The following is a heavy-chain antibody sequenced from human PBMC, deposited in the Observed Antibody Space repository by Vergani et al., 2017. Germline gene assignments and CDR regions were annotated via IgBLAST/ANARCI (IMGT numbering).Heavy chain of an antibody. D-gene: IGHD1-26*01. J-gene: IGHJ4*02. V-gene: IGHV1-69*02. Sequence: QVHLEQSGTEVKKPGSSVKVSCKVSGDIFNNYTVTWVRQAPGQGLEWMGRIIPIIRLATSAQKFQDRVKITGDTSTNTIYMEMNNLRSEDTAVYYCARVSPWDNSEWEPFDYRVEGTLVTVSS. CDR3: ARVSPWDNSEWEPFDY. CDR1: GDIFNNYT. CDR2: IIPIIRLA.